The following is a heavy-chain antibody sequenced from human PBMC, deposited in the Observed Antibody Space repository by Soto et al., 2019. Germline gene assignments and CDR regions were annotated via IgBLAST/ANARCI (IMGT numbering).Heavy chain of an antibody. CDR3: ARDRLMATAGTARHYFGLDV. CDR1: GGSIRSGGYY. J-gene: IGHJ6*02. CDR2: IYYSGNT. Sequence: SETLSLTCTASGGSIRSGGYYWSWVRQNPRRGLEWIGNIYYSGNTYYNPSLKSRLTISVDTSKNQFSLNLSSVTAADTAVYYCARDRLMATAGTARHYFGLDVWGQGTTVTVSS. D-gene: IGHD5-18*01. V-gene: IGHV4-31*03.